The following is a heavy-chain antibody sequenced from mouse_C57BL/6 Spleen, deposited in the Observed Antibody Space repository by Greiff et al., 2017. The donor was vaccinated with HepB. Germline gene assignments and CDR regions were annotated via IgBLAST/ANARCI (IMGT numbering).Heavy chain of an antibody. CDR3: AKQGPYYFDY. CDR1: GYAFSSYW. D-gene: IGHD3-3*01. Sequence: QVQLKQSGAELVKPGASVKISCKASGYAFSSYWMNWVKQRPGKGLEWIGQIYPGDGDSKYNGKFKGKATLTADKSSSTAYMQLSRLTSEDSAVYFCAKQGPYYFDYWGQGTTLTVSS. CDR2: IYPGDGDS. V-gene: IGHV1-80*01. J-gene: IGHJ2*01.